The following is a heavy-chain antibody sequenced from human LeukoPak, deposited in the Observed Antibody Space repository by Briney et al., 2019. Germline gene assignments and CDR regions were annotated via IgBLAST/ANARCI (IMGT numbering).Heavy chain of an antibody. CDR2: IKPDGSEK. CDR1: GFTYSNSW. J-gene: IGHJ4*02. D-gene: IGHD2-8*01. CDR3: TRVSILKVEDY. V-gene: IGHV3-7*01. Sequence: PGGSLRLSCAASGFTYSNSWMNWVRQAPGKGLVWVANIKPDGSEKYYVDSVKGRFTISRDNADNLLYLQMNRLRVEDTAVYFCTRVSILKVEDYWGQGTLVTVSS.